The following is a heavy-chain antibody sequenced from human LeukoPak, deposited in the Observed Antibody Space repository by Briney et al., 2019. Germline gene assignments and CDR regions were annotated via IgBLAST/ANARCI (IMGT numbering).Heavy chain of an antibody. Sequence: SETLSLTCTVSGGSISSSSYYWGWIRQPPGKGLEWIGSIYYSGSTYYNPSLKSRVTISVDTSKNQFSLKLSSVTAADTAVYYRARNTVTTLFNWFDPWGQGTLVTVSS. V-gene: IGHV4-39*07. CDR2: IYYSGST. CDR1: GGSISSSSYY. J-gene: IGHJ5*02. D-gene: IGHD4-17*01. CDR3: ARNTVTTLFNWFDP.